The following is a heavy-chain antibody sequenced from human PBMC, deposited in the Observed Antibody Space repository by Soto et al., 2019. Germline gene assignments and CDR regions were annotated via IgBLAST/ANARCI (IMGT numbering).Heavy chain of an antibody. CDR2: ISGSSSTI. Sequence: EVQLVESGGGLVQPGGSLRLSCAASGFTFSSYEMNWVRQAPGKGLEWVSCISGSSSTIYYADSVKGRFTISRDNAKNSLYLQMNSLGAEDTAVYYCARGGNTATTYWGQGTLVTVSS. CDR1: GFTFSSYE. J-gene: IGHJ4*02. D-gene: IGHD4-4*01. CDR3: ARGGNTATTY. V-gene: IGHV3-48*03.